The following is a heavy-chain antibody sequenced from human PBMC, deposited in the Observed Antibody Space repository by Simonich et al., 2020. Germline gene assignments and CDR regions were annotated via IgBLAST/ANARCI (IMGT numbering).Heavy chain of an antibody. CDR3: ARDPPRDSSGYYNY. Sequence: EVQLVESGGGLVQPGGSLRLSCAASGFTFSSYWMHWVRQGPGKGPGGVTRRKRDGSSTSDADSVKGRFTISRDNAKNTLYLQMNSLRAEDTAVYYCARDPPRDSSGYYNYWGQGTLVTVSS. V-gene: IGHV3-74*01. CDR1: GFTFSSYW. J-gene: IGHJ4*02. CDR2: RKRDGSST. D-gene: IGHD3-22*01.